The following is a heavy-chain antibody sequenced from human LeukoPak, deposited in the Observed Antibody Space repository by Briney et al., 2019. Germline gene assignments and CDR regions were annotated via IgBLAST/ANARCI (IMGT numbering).Heavy chain of an antibody. J-gene: IGHJ4*02. Sequence: SETLSLTCTVSGGSVSSSAYFWGWVRQPPGKGLEWIGSIYYSGSTYHNPSLKSRVTISVDTSKNQFSLKLSSVTAADTAVYYCARGAMVRGVIMYYWGQGTLVTVSS. D-gene: IGHD3-10*01. CDR1: GGSVSSSAYF. CDR2: IYYSGST. V-gene: IGHV4-39*01. CDR3: ARGAMVRGVIMYY.